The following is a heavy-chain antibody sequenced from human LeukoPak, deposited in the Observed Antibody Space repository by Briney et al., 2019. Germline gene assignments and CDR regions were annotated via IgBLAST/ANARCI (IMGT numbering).Heavy chain of an antibody. CDR3: ARADSRGYNYGLH. V-gene: IGHV3-21*01. J-gene: IGHJ4*02. CDR1: GFTFSSYN. D-gene: IGHD5-18*01. Sequence: GGSLRLSCAASGFTFSSYNMNWVRQAPGKGLEWVSSITSSSDDIYYADSVKGRFTISRDNAKNSLYLHMNSLRAEDTAVYYCARADSRGYNYGLHWGQGTLVTVSP. CDR2: ITSSSDDI.